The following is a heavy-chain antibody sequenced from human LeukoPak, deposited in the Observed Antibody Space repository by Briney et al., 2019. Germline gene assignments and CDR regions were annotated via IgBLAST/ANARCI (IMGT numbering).Heavy chain of an antibody. CDR2: INSDGSST. V-gene: IGHV3-74*01. CDR1: GFTFSNYW. J-gene: IGHJ4*02. Sequence: PGGSLRLSCAASGFTFSNYWMHWVRQAPGKGLVWVSRINSDGSSTSYADSVKGRFTISRDNAKNTLYLQMNSLRAEDTAVYYCARENQWLAPWAFDYWGQGTLSPSPQ. CDR3: ARENQWLAPWAFDY. D-gene: IGHD6-19*01.